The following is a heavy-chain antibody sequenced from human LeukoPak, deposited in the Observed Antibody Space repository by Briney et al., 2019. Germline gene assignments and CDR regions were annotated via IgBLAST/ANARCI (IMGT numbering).Heavy chain of an antibody. CDR3: ARDRLGCSSTSCYSGAFDI. CDR2: ISSSSSYI. Sequence: PGGSLRLSCAASGFTFSSYAMSWVRQAPGKGLEWVSSISSSSSYIYYADSVKGRFTISRDNAKNSLYLQMNSLRAEDPAVYYCARDRLGCSSTSCYSGAFDIWGQGTMVTVSS. CDR1: GFTFSSYA. J-gene: IGHJ3*02. D-gene: IGHD2-2*01. V-gene: IGHV3-21*01.